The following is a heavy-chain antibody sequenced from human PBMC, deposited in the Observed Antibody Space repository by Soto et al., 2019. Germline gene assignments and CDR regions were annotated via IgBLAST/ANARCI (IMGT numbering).Heavy chain of an antibody. CDR1: GGSMSRFY. J-gene: IGHJ5*02. Sequence: SETLSLTCIVSGGSMSRFYWIWIRKTAGKGLEWMGRVYATGTSDYNPSLRSRIAMSVDISKKTFSLRLRSVTAADTGVYYCVRDGSKTLRDCFDPWGQGILVTVSS. V-gene: IGHV4-4*07. CDR2: VYATGTS. CDR3: VRDGSKTLRDCFDP. D-gene: IGHD4-17*01.